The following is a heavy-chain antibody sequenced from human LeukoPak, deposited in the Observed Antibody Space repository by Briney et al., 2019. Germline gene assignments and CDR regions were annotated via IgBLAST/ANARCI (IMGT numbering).Heavy chain of an antibody. CDR1: SYTFTRYG. Sequence: ASVKVSCKASSYTFTRYGISWVRQAPGQGLEWMGWISGYNGNRNSAQKFQGRVTMTTDTSTSTVYMELRSLRSDDTAVYYCARVLGTDHFDYWGQGNLVTVSS. J-gene: IGHJ4*02. CDR3: ARVLGTDHFDY. D-gene: IGHD3-16*01. CDR2: ISGYNGNR. V-gene: IGHV1-18*01.